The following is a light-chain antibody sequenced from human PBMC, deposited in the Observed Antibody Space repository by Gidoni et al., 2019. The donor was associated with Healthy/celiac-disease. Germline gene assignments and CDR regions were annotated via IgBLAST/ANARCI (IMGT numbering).Light chain of an antibody. V-gene: IGKV1-39*01. Sequence: DIQVTPSPSSLSASVGARVTITCRASQSISSYLQWYQQQPGKAPTLLLYAAASLQSGVPSRFSGSGSGTDFTFTLSSLQPEDFATYYCHQSYSTPRWTFGQXTKVEIK. CDR3: HQSYSTPRWT. J-gene: IGKJ1*01. CDR1: QSISSY. CDR2: AAA.